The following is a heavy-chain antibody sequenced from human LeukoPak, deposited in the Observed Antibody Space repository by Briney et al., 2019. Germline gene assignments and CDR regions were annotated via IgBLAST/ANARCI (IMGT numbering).Heavy chain of an antibody. CDR1: GFTFSSYA. CDR3: AKDRPLTIFGVVTPIFDY. Sequence: GGSLRLSCAASGFTFSSYAMSWVRQAPGKGLEWVSAISGSGGSTYYADSVKGRFTISRDNSKNTLYLQMNSLRAEDTAVYYCAKDRPLTIFGVVTPIFDYWGQGTLVTVSS. V-gene: IGHV3-23*01. J-gene: IGHJ4*02. CDR2: ISGSGGST. D-gene: IGHD3-3*01.